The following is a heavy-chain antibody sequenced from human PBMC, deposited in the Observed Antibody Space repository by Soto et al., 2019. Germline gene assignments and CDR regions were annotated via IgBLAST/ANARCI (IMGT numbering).Heavy chain of an antibody. V-gene: IGHV4-34*01. D-gene: IGHD1-26*01. CDR3: AKKMEHKGPIDF. CDR1: GGSFSGYY. J-gene: IGHJ4*02. Sequence: QVQLQQWGAGLLKPSETLPLTCAVYGGSFSGYYWTWIRKPPGKGLEWIGEMNHYGTTNYNPSLESRVTILVDTSNNQFSLRLISLTAADTAVYYCAKKMEHKGPIDFWGQGTLVTVSS. CDR2: MNHYGTT.